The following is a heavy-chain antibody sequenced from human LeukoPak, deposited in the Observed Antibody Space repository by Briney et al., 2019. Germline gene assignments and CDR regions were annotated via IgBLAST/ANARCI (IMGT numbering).Heavy chain of an antibody. CDR3: ASLSKTRYSSSWYVDY. CDR2: INTSGSS. D-gene: IGHD6-13*01. Sequence: SETLSLTCTVSGGSISSYYWSWIRHPAGKGLEWIGRINTSGSSNYNPSLKSRVTISVDTSKNQFSLKLSSVTAADTAVYYCASLSKTRYSSSWYVDYWGQGTLVTVSS. V-gene: IGHV4-4*07. J-gene: IGHJ4*02. CDR1: GGSISSYY.